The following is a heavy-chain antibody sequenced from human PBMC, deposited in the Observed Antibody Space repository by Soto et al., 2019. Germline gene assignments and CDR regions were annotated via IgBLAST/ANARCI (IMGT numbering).Heavy chain of an antibody. CDR2: ISAYNGNT. V-gene: IGHV1-18*01. CDR3: ARDPTAYYYDSSGYSDYYYGMDV. Sequence: QVQLVQSGAEVKKPRASVKVSCKASGYTFTSYGISWVRPAPGQGLEWMGWISAYNGNTKYAQKLQGRVTMTTDTSTSTAYMELRSLRSDDTAVYYCARDPTAYYYDSSGYSDYYYGMDVWGQGTTVTVSS. CDR1: GYTFTSYG. D-gene: IGHD3-22*01. J-gene: IGHJ6*02.